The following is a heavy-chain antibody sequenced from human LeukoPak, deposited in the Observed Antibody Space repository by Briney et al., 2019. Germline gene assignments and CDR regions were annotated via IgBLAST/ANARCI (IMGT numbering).Heavy chain of an antibody. CDR1: GGTFSSYA. J-gene: IGHJ4*02. V-gene: IGHV1-69*04. CDR3: GRVDMATTKDY. CDR2: IIPILGIA. Sequence: SVKVSCKASGGTFSSYAISWVRQAPGQGLEWMGRIIPILGIANYAQKFQGRVTITADKSTSTAYMELSSLRSDDTAVYYCGRVDMATTKDYWGQGTLVTVSS. D-gene: IGHD5-24*01.